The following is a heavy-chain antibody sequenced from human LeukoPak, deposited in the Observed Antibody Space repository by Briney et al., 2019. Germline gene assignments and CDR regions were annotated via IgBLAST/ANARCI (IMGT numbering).Heavy chain of an antibody. D-gene: IGHD6-13*01. V-gene: IGHV1-2*02. CDR2: INPNNGGT. J-gene: IGHJ4*02. CDR1: GYTFTGHY. Sequence: ASVKVPCKASGYTFTGHYMHWVRQAPGQGLEWMGWINPNNGGTNYAQKFQGRVTMTRDTSISTAYMELSRLTSDDTAVYYCASEEVGPRQHLTYFDYWGQGTLVTVSS. CDR3: ASEEVGPRQHLTYFDY.